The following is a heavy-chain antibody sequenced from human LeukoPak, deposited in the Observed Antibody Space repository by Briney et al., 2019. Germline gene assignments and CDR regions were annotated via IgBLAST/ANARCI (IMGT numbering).Heavy chain of an antibody. Sequence: RPGGSLRLSCAASGFTFNDHGMNWVRQAPGKGLEWVSGINWNGGTTGYGDSVKGRFTISRDNAKNSLYLQMNSLRAEDTALYYCARGGSSWHNWFDPWGQGTLVTVSS. V-gene: IGHV3-20*04. CDR1: GFTFNDHG. CDR2: INWNGGTT. D-gene: IGHD6-13*01. CDR3: ARGGSSWHNWFDP. J-gene: IGHJ5*02.